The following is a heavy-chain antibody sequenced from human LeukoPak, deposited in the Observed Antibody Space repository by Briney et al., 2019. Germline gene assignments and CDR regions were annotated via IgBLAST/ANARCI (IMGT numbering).Heavy chain of an antibody. J-gene: IGHJ4*02. V-gene: IGHV4-59*08. CDR3: ARRAGAYSHPYDY. Sequence: SETLSLTCTVSGGSISSYYWSWIRQPPGKGLEWIGYIYDSGSANYNPSLKSRVTISVDTSKNQFSLKLRSVTAADTAVYYCARRAGAYSHPYDYWGQGTLVTVSS. D-gene: IGHD4/OR15-4a*01. CDR1: GGSISSYY. CDR2: IYDSGSA.